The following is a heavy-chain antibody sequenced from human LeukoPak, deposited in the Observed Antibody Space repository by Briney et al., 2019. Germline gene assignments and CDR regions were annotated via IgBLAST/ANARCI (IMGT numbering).Heavy chain of an antibody. CDR2: INPNSGGT. J-gene: IGHJ6*02. V-gene: IGHV1-2*02. D-gene: IGHD1-26*01. CDR3: ASYKRRIVGATKFHYYYGMDV. Sequence: ASVKVSCKASGYTFTGYYMHWVRQAPGQGLEWMGWINPNSGGTNYAQKSQGRVTMTRDTSISTAYMELSRLRSDDTAVYYCASYKRRIVGATKFHYYYGMDVWGQGTTVTVSS. CDR1: GYTFTGYY.